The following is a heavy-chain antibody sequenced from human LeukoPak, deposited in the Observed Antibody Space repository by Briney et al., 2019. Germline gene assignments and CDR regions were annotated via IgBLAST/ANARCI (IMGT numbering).Heavy chain of an antibody. D-gene: IGHD6-13*01. CDR2: INTKIDGGTT. CDR1: GFTFSNAW. CDR3: TTIPGYSSNWYYPDY. J-gene: IGHJ4*02. V-gene: IGHV3-15*01. Sequence: PGGSLRLSCAASGFTFSNAWMSWVRQDPGKGLEWVGRINTKIDGGTTDYAAPVKGRFTISRDDSKNTLYLQMNSLKTEDTAVYYCTTIPGYSSNWYYPDYWGQGTLVTVSS.